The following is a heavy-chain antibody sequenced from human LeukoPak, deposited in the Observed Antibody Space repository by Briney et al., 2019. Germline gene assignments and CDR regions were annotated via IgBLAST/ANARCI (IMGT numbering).Heavy chain of an antibody. CDR3: ARDEGLDSSSWVDY. D-gene: IGHD6-13*01. CDR2: ISTYNDNT. J-gene: IGHJ4*02. CDR1: GYTFFSYG. Sequence: GASVKVSCKASGYTFFSYGITWVRQAPGQGLEWMGWISTYNDNTNYAQKFQGRVTMTTDTSTSTAYMELRSLRSDDTAVYYCARDEGLDSSSWVDYWGQGTLVTVSS. V-gene: IGHV1-18*01.